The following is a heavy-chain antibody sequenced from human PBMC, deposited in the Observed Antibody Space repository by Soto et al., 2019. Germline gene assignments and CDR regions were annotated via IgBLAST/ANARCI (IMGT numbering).Heavy chain of an antibody. J-gene: IGHJ6*02. CDR2: IIHSGST. CDR1: GGSFSGYY. D-gene: IGHD5-18*01. CDR3: ARAVQPDYYYYGMDV. Sequence: QVQLQQWGAGLLKPSETLSLTCAVYGGSFSGYYWSWIRQPPGKGLEWIGEIIHSGSTNYNPSLKSRVTISVDTSKNQFSLKLSSVTAADTAVYYCARAVQPDYYYYGMDVWGQGTTVTVSS. V-gene: IGHV4-34*12.